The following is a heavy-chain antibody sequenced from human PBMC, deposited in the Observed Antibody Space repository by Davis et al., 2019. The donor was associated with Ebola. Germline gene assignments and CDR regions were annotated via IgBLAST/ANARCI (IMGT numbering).Heavy chain of an antibody. D-gene: IGHD5-24*01. J-gene: IGHJ4*02. V-gene: IGHV3-48*02. CDR3: ARDRRDGYNPFDY. CDR2: ISSSSSTI. Sequence: GESLKISCAASGFTFSSNSMNWVRQAPGKGLEWVSYISSSSSTIYYADSVKGRFTISRDNAKNSLYLQMNSLRDEDTAVYYCARDRRDGYNPFDYWGQGTLVTVSS. CDR1: GFTFSSNS.